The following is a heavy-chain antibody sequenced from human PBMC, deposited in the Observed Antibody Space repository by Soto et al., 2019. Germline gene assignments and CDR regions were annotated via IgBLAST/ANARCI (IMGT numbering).Heavy chain of an antibody. CDR1: GDIFSSNG. V-gene: IGHV1-69*04. CDR3: ANERLHTEYFQY. Sequence: ASVKVSCKASGDIFSSNGISWVRQAPGQGLEWMGRILPSLSITNYAQKFQGRVTITADKSTSTAYMELSGLRSEDTAVYYCANERLHTEYFQYWGQGTLVTVSS. J-gene: IGHJ1*01. CDR2: ILPSLSIT.